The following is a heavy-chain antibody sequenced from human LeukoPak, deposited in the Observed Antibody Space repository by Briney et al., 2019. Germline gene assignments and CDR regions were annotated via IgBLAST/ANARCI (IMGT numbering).Heavy chain of an antibody. CDR3: ARLSLHMEVFDY. J-gene: IGHJ4*02. CDR1: GYILTNYW. Sequence: GESLKISCKGSGYILTNYWIGWVRQMPGKGLELMGILSPGDSGATYNPSFQGQVTISADKSISTAYLHWSSLKASDTAIYFCARLSLHMEVFDYWGPGTLVTVSS. V-gene: IGHV5-51*01. CDR2: LSPGDSGA. D-gene: IGHD2-21*01.